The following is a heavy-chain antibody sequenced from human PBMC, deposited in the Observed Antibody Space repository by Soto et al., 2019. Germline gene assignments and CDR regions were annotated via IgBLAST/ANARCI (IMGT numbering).Heavy chain of an antibody. CDR2: IYRSGTT. V-gene: IGHV4-38-2*01. D-gene: IGHD1-26*01. Sequence: NPSETLSLTCVVSNFSISSGYYWGWIRQSPGKGLEWIASIYRSGTTSYNPSLKSRVTISVDPSKNQFSLMLTAVTAADTAVYYCARTKSRSYYSVFNYWGRGSLVTVSS. CDR1: NFSISSGYY. CDR3: ARTKSRSYYSVFNY. J-gene: IGHJ4*02.